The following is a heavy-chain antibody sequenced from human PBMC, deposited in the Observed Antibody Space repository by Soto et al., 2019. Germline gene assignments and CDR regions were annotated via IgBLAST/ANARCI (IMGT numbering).Heavy chain of an antibody. CDR2: ISGSGADT. CDR3: AKDTGRGGGSVFDY. CDR1: GFIFSNYA. D-gene: IGHD2-15*01. V-gene: IGHV3-23*01. J-gene: IGHJ4*02. Sequence: PGGSLRLSCAPSGFIFSNYAMSWVRQARGKGLEWVSAISGSGADTHYTESVKGRFTIPRDNFKNTLYLQMNSLRAEDTAVYYCAKDTGRGGGSVFDYWGQGTLVTVSS.